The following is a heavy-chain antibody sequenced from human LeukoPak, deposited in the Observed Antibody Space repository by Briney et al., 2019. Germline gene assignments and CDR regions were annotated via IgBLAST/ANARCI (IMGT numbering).Heavy chain of an antibody. Sequence: PSETLSLTCIFSGGTISGYHWSWLRQSPGKGLEWMGHIYSTGSTNYNPSLKSRLTISVDTSKNQFSLKLSSVTAADTAVYYCARRHIAAASNLEYWGQGPLVTVSS. D-gene: IGHD6-13*01. CDR2: IYSTGST. CDR3: ARRHIAAASNLEY. V-gene: IGHV4-59*01. J-gene: IGHJ4*02. CDR1: GGTISGYH.